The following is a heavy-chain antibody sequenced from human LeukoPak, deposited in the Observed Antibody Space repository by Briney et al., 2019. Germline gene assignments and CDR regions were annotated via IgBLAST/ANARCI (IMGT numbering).Heavy chain of an antibody. CDR1: GFTFSSYW. V-gene: IGHV3-7*01. CDR3: ARDLLPYYFGSGVPEDI. J-gene: IGHJ3*02. D-gene: IGHD3-10*01. CDR2: IKQDGSEK. Sequence: GGSLRLSCAASGFTFSSYWMSWVRQAPGKGLEWVANIKQDGSEKYYVDSVKGRFTISRDNAKNSLYLQMNSLRAEDTAVYYCARDLLPYYFGSGVPEDIWGQGTMVTVSS.